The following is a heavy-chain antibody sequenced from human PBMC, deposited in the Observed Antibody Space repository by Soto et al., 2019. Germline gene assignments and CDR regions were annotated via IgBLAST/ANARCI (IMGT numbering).Heavy chain of an antibody. J-gene: IGHJ4*02. CDR1: GFTFSIYA. Sequence: GGSLRLSCAASGFTFSIYAMSWVRQAPGKGLEWVSGITGNAANTVYADSVKGRFTISRDNPKNALYLQLNSLRAEDTAVYFCAKAASDCGGDCYSSYFDTWGQGALVTVSS. V-gene: IGHV3-23*01. CDR2: ITGNAANT. D-gene: IGHD2-21*02. CDR3: AKAASDCGGDCYSSYFDT.